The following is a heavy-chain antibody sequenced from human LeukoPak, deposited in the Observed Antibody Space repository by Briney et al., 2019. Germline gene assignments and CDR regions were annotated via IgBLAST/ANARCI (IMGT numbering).Heavy chain of an antibody. D-gene: IGHD6-13*01. V-gene: IGHV5-51*01. CDR2: IYPGDSKT. CDR3: ARLISTAGLSYFDL. J-gene: IGHJ4*02. Sequence: GESLKISCKASEYNFANYWIGWVRQMPRKGLEWMGLIYPGDSKTRFSPSFQGQVTLSADKSITTAYLQWSSLKASDTALYYCARLISTAGLSYFDLWGQGTLVTVSS. CDR1: EYNFANYW.